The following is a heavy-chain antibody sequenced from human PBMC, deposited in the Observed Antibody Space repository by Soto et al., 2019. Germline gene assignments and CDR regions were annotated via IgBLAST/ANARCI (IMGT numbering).Heavy chain of an antibody. V-gene: IGHV3-74*01. CDR2: INSDGGTT. D-gene: IGHD5-18*01. J-gene: IGHJ6*02. CDR3: ARGSEYSYGYYYYGMEV. Sequence: PVGSLRLSCAASRCMFSSYWMHCVRQSPGKGLVWVSRINSDGGTTTYADSVKGRFTISRDNAKNTLYLQMNSLRAEDTSVYYCARGSEYSYGYYYYGMEVWGQGTTVTVSS. CDR1: RCMFSSYW.